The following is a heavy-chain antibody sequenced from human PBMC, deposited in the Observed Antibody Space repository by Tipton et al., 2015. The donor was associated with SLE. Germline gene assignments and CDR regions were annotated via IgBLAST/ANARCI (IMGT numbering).Heavy chain of an antibody. Sequence: LRLSCNVSGGSFSSGAYYWSWIRQHPGKGLEWIGYVFSSGTTYYNPSLKGRLSLSLDTSQNQLSLKLSSVTSADTAVYYCARYFYDSSGVCLFDFWGQGTLVTVSS. V-gene: IGHV4-31*02. J-gene: IGHJ4*02. CDR1: GGSFSSGAYY. CDR2: VFSSGTT. CDR3: ARYFYDSSGVCLFDF. D-gene: IGHD3-22*01.